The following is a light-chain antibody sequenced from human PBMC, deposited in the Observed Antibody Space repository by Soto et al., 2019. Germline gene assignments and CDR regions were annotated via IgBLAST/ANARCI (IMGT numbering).Light chain of an antibody. V-gene: IGLV1-47*02. CDR3: AAWDDSLRGWV. CDR1: SSNIGSNY. CDR2: TNE. Sequence: QPVLTQPPSASGTPGQRVTISCSGSSSNIGSNYVYWYQQLPGTAPKLLIYTNEQPPSGVPDRFSGSKSGTSASLAISGLRSEDEADYYCAAWDDSLRGWVFGGGTKVTVL. J-gene: IGLJ3*02.